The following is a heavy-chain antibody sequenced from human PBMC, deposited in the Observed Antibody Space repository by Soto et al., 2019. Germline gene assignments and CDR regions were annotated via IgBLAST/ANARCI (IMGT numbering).Heavy chain of an antibody. J-gene: IGHJ4*02. CDR3: ARVNAAANFDY. V-gene: IGHV4-34*01. CDR2: INHSGSS. CDR1: GGSFSGTY. D-gene: IGHD6-13*01. Sequence: QVQLQQWGAGLLKPSETLSLTCAVYGGSFSGTYGSWIRKPPGKGLEWIGEINHSGSSHYTPSLKSRVTISVDTSKNQFSLRLRSVTAADTGLYYCARVNAAANFDYWGQGTLVTVSS.